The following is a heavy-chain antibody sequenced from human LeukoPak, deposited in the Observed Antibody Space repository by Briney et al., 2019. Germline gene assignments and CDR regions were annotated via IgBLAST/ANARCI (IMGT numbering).Heavy chain of an antibody. CDR1: GGSISSGSYY. CDR2: IYYSGST. D-gene: IGHD6-13*01. V-gene: IGHV4-39*07. Sequence: PSEALSLTCTVSGGSISSGSYYWVWIRQPPGKGLEWIGTIYYSGSTYYNPSLKSRVTISVDTSKNQFSLKLSSVTAADTAVYYYARGGGGQQLARGDAFDIWGQGTMVTVSS. CDR3: ARGGGGQQLARGDAFDI. J-gene: IGHJ3*02.